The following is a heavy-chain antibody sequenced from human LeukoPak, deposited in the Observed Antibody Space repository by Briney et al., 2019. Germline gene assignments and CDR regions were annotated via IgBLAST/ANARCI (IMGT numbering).Heavy chain of an antibody. CDR1: GFTFSSFW. CDR2: IKPDGSEK. Sequence: GGSLRLSCAASGFTFSSFWMSWVRQAPGKGLEWVTNIKPDGSEKYYVDSVKGRFTISRDNAKNTLYLQMNSLRAEDTAVYYCATLYGGSLDYWGQGTLVTVSS. V-gene: IGHV3-7*01. CDR3: ATLYGGSLDY. D-gene: IGHD5-12*01. J-gene: IGHJ4*02.